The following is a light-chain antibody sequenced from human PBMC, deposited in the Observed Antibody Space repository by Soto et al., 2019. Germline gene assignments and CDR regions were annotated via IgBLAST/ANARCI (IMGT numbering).Light chain of an antibody. J-gene: IGKJ4*01. V-gene: IGKV2-28*01. Sequence: ESVMTQSPLSLSVTPGEPASISCRSSQSLLHSNGYNYLDWYLQKPGQSPQLLIYLGSFRAAGVPDRFSGSGSGTDFTLKISRVEAEDVGVYYCMQALQTPSFGGGTKVEIK. CDR2: LGS. CDR1: QSLLHSNGYNY. CDR3: MQALQTPS.